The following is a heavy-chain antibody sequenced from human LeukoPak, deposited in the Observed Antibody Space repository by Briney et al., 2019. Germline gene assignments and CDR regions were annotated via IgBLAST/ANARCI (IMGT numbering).Heavy chain of an antibody. J-gene: IGHJ3*02. CDR1: GFTFSTYW. D-gene: IGHD4/OR15-4a*01. Sequence: GGSLRLSCAASGFTFSTYWMHWVRQAPGKGLVWVSVIYSGGSTYYADSVKVRFTISRDNSKNTLYLQMNSLRAEDTAVYYCARGARAPDIWGQGTMVTVSS. V-gene: IGHV3-53*01. CDR2: IYSGGST. CDR3: ARGARAPDI.